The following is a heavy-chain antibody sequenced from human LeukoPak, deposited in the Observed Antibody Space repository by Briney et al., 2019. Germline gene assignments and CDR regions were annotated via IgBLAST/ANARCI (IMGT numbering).Heavy chain of an antibody. CDR1: GFTFSSYW. Sequence: PGGSLRLSCAASGFTFSSYWMSWVRQAPGKGLEWVSSISSSSSYIYYADSVKGRFTISRDNAKNSLYLQMNSLRAEDTAVYYCARDLVVWWSDYWGQGTLVTVSS. D-gene: IGHD2-21*01. CDR3: ARDLVVWWSDY. CDR2: ISSSSSYI. J-gene: IGHJ4*02. V-gene: IGHV3-21*01.